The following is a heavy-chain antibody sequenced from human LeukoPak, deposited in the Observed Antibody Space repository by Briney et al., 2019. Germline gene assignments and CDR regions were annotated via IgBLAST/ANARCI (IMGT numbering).Heavy chain of an antibody. J-gene: IGHJ4*02. CDR3: ASEDDGSGSYYNDSKGY. D-gene: IGHD3-10*01. V-gene: IGHV1-18*01. CDR2: ISAYNGNT. CDR1: GYTFTSYG. Sequence: GASVKVSCKASGYTFTSYGISWVRQAPGQGLEWMGWISAYNGNTNYAQKFQGRVTITADESTSTAYMELSSLRSEDTAVYYCASEDDGSGSYYNDSKGYWGQGTLVTVSS.